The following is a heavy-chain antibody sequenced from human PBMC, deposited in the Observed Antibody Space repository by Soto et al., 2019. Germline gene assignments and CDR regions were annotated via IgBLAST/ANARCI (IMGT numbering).Heavy chain of an antibody. CDR3: AGKRKGVGATRSYYCMDV. CDR1: GGTFSSYA. Sequence: QVQLVQSGAEVKKPGSSVKVSCKASGGTFSSYAISWVRQSPGQGLEWMGGIIPIFGTANYAQKFQGRVTSTADKSTSTAYVELSSLRAEDTAVYYCAGKRKGVGATRSYYCMDVWGQGTTVTVSS. D-gene: IGHD1-26*01. CDR2: IIPIFGTA. J-gene: IGHJ6*02. V-gene: IGHV1-69*06.